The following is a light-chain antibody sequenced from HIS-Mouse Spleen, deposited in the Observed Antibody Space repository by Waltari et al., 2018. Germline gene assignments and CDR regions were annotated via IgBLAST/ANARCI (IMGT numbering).Light chain of an antibody. CDR2: DVS. CDR3: SSYTSSSTLVV. J-gene: IGLJ2*01. CDR1: SSDVGGYNY. Sequence: GQSITISCTGTSSDVGGYNYVSWYQQHPVKAPKLMIYDVSNRPSGVSNRFSGSKSGNTASLTISGLQAEDEADYYCSSYTSSSTLVVFGGGTKLTVL. V-gene: IGLV2-14*03.